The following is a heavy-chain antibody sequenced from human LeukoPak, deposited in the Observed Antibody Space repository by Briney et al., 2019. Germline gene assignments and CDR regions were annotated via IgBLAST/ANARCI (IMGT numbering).Heavy chain of an antibody. CDR1: GFTFDDYG. CDR3: ARDGRSSGWGLNWFDP. CDR2: INWNGGRT. Sequence: GGSLRLSCAASGFTFDDYGMSRVRQAPGKGLDWVSGINWNGGRTGYADSVKGRFTISRDNAKNSLYLQMNSLRAEDTALYYCARDGRSSGWGLNWFDPWGQGTLVTVSS. V-gene: IGHV3-20*04. D-gene: IGHD6-19*01. J-gene: IGHJ5*02.